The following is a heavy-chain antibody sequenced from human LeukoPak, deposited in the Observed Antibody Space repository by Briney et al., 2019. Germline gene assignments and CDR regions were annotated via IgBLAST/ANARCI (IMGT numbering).Heavy chain of an antibody. D-gene: IGHD2-21*01. J-gene: IGHJ4*02. CDR2: SYHGGST. CDR1: GGSISSSNW. V-gene: IGHV4-4*02. CDR3: ARDRGPADSPSLPVY. Sequence: AETLSLTCAVSGGSISSSNWWRVGRAPPGEGQGGVGESYHGGSTNYNPSLKSRVTISIDKSKNQFSLKLNSVTAADTAVYDCARDRGPADSPSLPVYWGQGTLVTAFS.